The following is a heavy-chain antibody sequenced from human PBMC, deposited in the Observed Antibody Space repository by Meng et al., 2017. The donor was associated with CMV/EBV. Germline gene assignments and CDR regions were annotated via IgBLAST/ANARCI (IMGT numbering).Heavy chain of an antibody. V-gene: IGHV1-46*01. CDR3: ARAISGLGGWFDP. D-gene: IGHD2-15*01. Sequence: KASGYTCTSYYMHWVRQAPGQGLEWMGIINPSGGSTSYTQKFQGRVTMTRDTSTSTVYMELSSLRSEDTAVYYCARAISGLGGWFDPWGQGTLVTVSS. J-gene: IGHJ5*02. CDR1: GYTCTSYY. CDR2: INPSGGST.